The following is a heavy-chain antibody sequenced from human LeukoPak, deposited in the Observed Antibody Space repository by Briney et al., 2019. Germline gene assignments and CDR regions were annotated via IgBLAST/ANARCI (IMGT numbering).Heavy chain of an antibody. CDR3: ARGGFLAAATWVGAFDI. CDR2: ISGSGGT. J-gene: IGHJ3*02. D-gene: IGHD2-15*01. CDR1: GFTFSTYA. Sequence: PGGSLRLSCAASGFTFSTYALTWVRQAPGKGLEWVSTISGSGGTHYADSVRGRFTISRDNSKNTLYLQMNSLRAEDTAVYYCARGGFLAAATWVGAFDIWGQGTMVTVSS. V-gene: IGHV3-23*01.